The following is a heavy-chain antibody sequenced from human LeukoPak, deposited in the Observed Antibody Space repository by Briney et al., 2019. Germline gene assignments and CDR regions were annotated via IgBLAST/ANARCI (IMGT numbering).Heavy chain of an antibody. CDR1: GFTFSSYE. V-gene: IGHV3-48*03. D-gene: IGHD3-10*01. CDR3: ARYGDY. CDR2: ISGSGSTT. Sequence: GGSLRLSWAASGFTFSSYEMNWVRQAPGKGLEWVSYISGSGSTTYYADPVKGRFTISRDNAKNSLNLQMNSLRAEDTAVYYCARYGDYWGQGTLVTVSS. J-gene: IGHJ4*02.